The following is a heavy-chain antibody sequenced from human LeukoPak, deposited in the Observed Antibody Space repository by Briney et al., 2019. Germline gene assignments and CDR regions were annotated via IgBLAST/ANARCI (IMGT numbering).Heavy chain of an antibody. CDR3: ARELLNDPTPGVY. D-gene: IGHD1-1*01. CDR1: IDSTNGNY. J-gene: IGHJ4*02. Sequence: SQTLSPTCAVSIDSTNGNYWSWARQSPGKGLEWIGEVHRSGSTNNKPSLKRRVTISIDRSKDQISLDLTSVTAADTAVYYCARELLNDPTPGVYWGEGILVTVSS. V-gene: IGHV4-4*02. CDR2: VHRSGST.